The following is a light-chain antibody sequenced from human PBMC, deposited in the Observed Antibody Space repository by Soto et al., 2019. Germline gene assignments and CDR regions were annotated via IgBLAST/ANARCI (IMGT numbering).Light chain of an antibody. CDR2: GAS. V-gene: IGKV3-20*01. Sequence: EIVLTQSPGTLSLPPGERATLSCRASQSVNSNYLAWYQRKHGQAPRLLIYGASNSDTDIPYRYSASGSVTDFNLTITTLEPEDFAVYYYQEYDSSPPTFEQGTKVYIK. J-gene: IGKJ1*01. CDR1: QSVNSNY. CDR3: QEYDSSPPT.